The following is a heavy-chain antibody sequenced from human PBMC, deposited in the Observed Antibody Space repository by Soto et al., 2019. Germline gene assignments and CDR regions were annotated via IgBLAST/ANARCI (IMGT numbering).Heavy chain of an antibody. CDR1: GFTINTYA. CDR3: ARDSPGWFGNLVNYFDY. D-gene: IGHD3-10*01. Sequence: GGSLRLSCAASGFTINTYAMGWVRQAPGKGLECVSGSSGSGDSTYYADSVRGRFTISRDYSKNTLYLQMNSLRPEDTAVYYCARDSPGWFGNLVNYFDYWGQGTLVTVSS. CDR2: SSGSGDST. J-gene: IGHJ4*02. V-gene: IGHV3-23*01.